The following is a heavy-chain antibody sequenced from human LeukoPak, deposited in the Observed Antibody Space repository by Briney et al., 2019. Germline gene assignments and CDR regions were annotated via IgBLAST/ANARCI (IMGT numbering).Heavy chain of an antibody. CDR2: ISSSSSYI. J-gene: IGHJ4*02. CDR3: ARSSVEGHFDY. Sequence: AGGSLRLSCAASGFTFSSYSMNWVRQAPGKGLEWVSSISSSSSYIYYADSVKGRFTISRDNAKNSLYLQMNSLRAEDTAVYYCARSSVEGHFDYWGQGTLVTVSS. CDR1: GFTFSSYS. D-gene: IGHD3-3*01. V-gene: IGHV3-21*01.